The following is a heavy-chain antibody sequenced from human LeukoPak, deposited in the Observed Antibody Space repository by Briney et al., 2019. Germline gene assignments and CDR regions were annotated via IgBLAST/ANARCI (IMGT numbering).Heavy chain of an antibody. CDR2: INPNSGGT. D-gene: IGHD2-2*01. CDR3: ARDMVYQLLWDGYYYYYMDV. J-gene: IGHJ6*03. V-gene: IGHV1-2*02. CDR1: GYTFTGYY. Sequence: ASVKVSCKASGYTFTGYYMHWVRQAPGQGLEWMGWINPNSGGTNYAQKFQGRVTMTRDTSISTDYMELSRLRSDDTAVYYWARDMVYQLLWDGYYYYYMDVWGKGTTVTASS.